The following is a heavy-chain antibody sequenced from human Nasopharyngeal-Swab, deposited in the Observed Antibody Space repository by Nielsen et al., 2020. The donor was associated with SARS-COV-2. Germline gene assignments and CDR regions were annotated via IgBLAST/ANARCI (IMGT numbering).Heavy chain of an antibody. D-gene: IGHD6-19*01. J-gene: IGHJ4*02. Sequence: RQAPGKGLGWIGYIYYSGSTNYNPSLKSRVTISVDTSKNQFSLKLSSVTAADTAVYYCARYYGSGNFDYWGQGTLVTVSS. V-gene: IGHV4-59*01. CDR2: IYYSGST. CDR3: ARYYGSGNFDY.